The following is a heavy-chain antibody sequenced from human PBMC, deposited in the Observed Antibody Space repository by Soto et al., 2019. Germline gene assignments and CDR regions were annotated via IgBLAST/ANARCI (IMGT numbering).Heavy chain of an antibody. CDR1: WFTFISYG. CDR3: AKDRRFSDYYGMDV. Sequence: GGCLRLSCASAWFTFISYGMHWVRPAPGKGLEWVAVISYDGSNKYYADSVKGRFTISRDNSKNTLYLQMNSLRAEDTAVYYCAKDRRFSDYYGMDVWGQGTTVTVSS. CDR2: ISYDGSNK. J-gene: IGHJ6*02. V-gene: IGHV3-30*18.